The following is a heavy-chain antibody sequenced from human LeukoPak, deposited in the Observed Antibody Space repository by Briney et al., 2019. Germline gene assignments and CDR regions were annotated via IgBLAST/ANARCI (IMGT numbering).Heavy chain of an antibody. D-gene: IGHD3-10*01. CDR1: DCTVSDNY. Sequence: GGSLRLSCATSDCTVSDNYMSWVRQAPGRGLEWVSVISDGGVTYYADSVKGRFTISRDDSNDTLYLQMNSLRPEDTAVYYCGGSGSYYTPSYYWGQGTLVTVSS. J-gene: IGHJ4*02. CDR2: ISDGGVT. CDR3: GGSGSYYTPSYY. V-gene: IGHV3-53*01.